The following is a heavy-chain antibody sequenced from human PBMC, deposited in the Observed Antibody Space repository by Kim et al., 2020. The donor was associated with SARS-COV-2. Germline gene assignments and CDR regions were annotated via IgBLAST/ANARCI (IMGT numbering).Heavy chain of an antibody. V-gene: IGHV3-23*01. J-gene: IGHJ6*02. Sequence: VKGPFTISRDTSKNTLYLQMNSLRAEDTAVYYCAKLGEIVATIGYGMDVWGQGTTVTVSS. D-gene: IGHD5-12*01. CDR3: AKLGEIVATIGYGMDV.